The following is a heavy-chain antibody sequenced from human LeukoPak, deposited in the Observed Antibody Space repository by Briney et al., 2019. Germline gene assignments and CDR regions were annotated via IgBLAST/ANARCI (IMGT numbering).Heavy chain of an antibody. D-gene: IGHD3-10*01. CDR3: ARQGSGYVDY. CDR1: GGSISSGGYY. Sequence: SETLSLTCTVSGGSISSGGYYWSWIRQHPGKGLEWIEYIYYSGSTYYNPSLKSRVTISVDTSKNQFSLKLSSVTAADTAVYYCARQGSGYVDYWGQGTLVTVSS. V-gene: IGHV4-31*03. J-gene: IGHJ4*02. CDR2: IYYSGST.